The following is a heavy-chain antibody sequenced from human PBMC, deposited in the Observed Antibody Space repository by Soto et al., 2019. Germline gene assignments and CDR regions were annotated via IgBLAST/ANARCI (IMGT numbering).Heavy chain of an antibody. V-gene: IGHV3-48*01. CDR3: ARDYYKYYDSSGYYRSPAY. CDR2: ISSSGSSSGRSI. Sequence: GGSLRLSCAASGFTFSSYNMNWVRQAPGKGLEWVSYISSSGSSSGRSIYYADSVKGRFTISRDNSRNTLFLQMNSLRAEDTAVYYCARDYYKYYDSSGYYRSPAYWGQGT. J-gene: IGHJ4*02. CDR1: GFTFSSYN. D-gene: IGHD3-22*01.